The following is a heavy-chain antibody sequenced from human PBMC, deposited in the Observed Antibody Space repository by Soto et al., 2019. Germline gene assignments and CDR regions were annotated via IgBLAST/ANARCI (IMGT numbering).Heavy chain of an antibody. Sequence: GGSLRLSCAASGFTFSSYAMSWVRQAPGKGLEWVSAISGSGGSTYYADSVKGRFTISRDNSKNTLYLQMNSLRAEDTAVYYCAKDSGYYDFWSGLMWFDPWGQGTLVTVPS. D-gene: IGHD3-3*01. CDR3: AKDSGYYDFWSGLMWFDP. V-gene: IGHV3-23*01. CDR1: GFTFSSYA. CDR2: ISGSGGST. J-gene: IGHJ5*02.